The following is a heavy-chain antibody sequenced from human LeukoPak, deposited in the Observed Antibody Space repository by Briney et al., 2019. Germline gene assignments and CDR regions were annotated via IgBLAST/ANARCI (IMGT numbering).Heavy chain of an antibody. J-gene: IGHJ4*02. CDR3: VSDVGD. D-gene: IGHD3-10*01. V-gene: IGHV3-74*03. Sequence: GESLRLSCEATGFSFSSAWMSWVRQAPGKGLVWVSRISSDGSITTYADSVKGRFTISRDSAKNTLFLQMNSLRDDDTAVYFCVSDVGDWGQGTLVTVSS. CDR1: GFSFSSAW. CDR2: ISSDGSIT.